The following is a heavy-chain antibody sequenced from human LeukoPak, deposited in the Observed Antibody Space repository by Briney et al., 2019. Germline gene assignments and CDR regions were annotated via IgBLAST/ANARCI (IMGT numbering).Heavy chain of an antibody. D-gene: IGHD5-12*01. CDR1: GFTVSSNY. V-gene: IGHV3-66*01. CDR3: ARDRRRGYSGYNWFDP. Sequence: PGRSLRLSCAASGFTVSSNYMSWVRQAPGKGLEWVSVIYSGGSTYYADSVKGRFTISRDNSKNTLYLQMNSLRAEDTAVYYCARDRRRGYSGYNWFDPWGQGTLVTVSS. CDR2: IYSGGST. J-gene: IGHJ5*02.